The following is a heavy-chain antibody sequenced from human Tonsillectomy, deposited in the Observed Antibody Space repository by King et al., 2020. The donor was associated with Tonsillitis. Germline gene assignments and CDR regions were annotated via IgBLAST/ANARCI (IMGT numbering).Heavy chain of an antibody. CDR1: GDSISGNY. CDR3: ARVRHTGHEAFDI. J-gene: IGHJ3*02. V-gene: IGHV4-59*01. D-gene: IGHD7-27*01. CDR2: VHYRGAT. Sequence: QLQESGPGLVKPSETLTLRCSVSGDSISGNYWSWFRQPPGRGLEWIGYVHYRGATNYKPSLATRVTISMDTTKNQFFLNLRSVNAADTAVYYCARVRHTGHEAFDIWGQGTMVTVSS.